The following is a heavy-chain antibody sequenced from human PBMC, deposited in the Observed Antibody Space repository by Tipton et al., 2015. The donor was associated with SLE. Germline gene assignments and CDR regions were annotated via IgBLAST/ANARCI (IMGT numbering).Heavy chain of an antibody. V-gene: IGHV1-8*02. D-gene: IGHD6-19*01. CDR1: GYTFTDYL. Sequence: QLVQSGAEVKKPGASVKVSCKASGYTFTDYLFNWVRQATGQGLEWMGWMNPNSGNTGYAQKFQGRVTMTRNTSISTAYMELSSLRSEDTAVYYCARAWIAVQEGDYWGQGTLVTVSS. CDR3: ARAWIAVQEGDY. CDR2: MNPNSGNT. J-gene: IGHJ4*02.